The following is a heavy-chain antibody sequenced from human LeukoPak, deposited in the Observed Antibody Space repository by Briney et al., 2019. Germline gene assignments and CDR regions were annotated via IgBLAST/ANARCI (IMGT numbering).Heavy chain of an antibody. J-gene: IGHJ4*02. V-gene: IGHV1-46*01. D-gene: IGHD1-26*01. CDR2: INPSGGST. CDR3: AKDQASGSYYSTAFDY. Sequence: ASVKVSCKASGYTFTSYYMHWVRQAPGQGLEWMGIINPSGGSTSYAQKFQGRVTMTRDTSTSTVYMELSSLRSEDTAVYYCAKDQASGSYYSTAFDYWGQGTLVTVSS. CDR1: GYTFTSYY.